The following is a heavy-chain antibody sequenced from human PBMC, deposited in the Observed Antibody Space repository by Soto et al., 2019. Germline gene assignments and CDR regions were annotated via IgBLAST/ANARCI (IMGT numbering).Heavy chain of an antibody. Sequence: QVQLQQWGAGLLKPSETLSLTCAVYGGSVSSGSYYWSWIRQPPGKGLEWIGEMSHSGGTHFNPSLKSRVTISVDTSKNQFSLNIYSVTAADTALYYCARVERGTVTTVVDAFDIWGPGTMVTVSS. J-gene: IGHJ3*02. D-gene: IGHD1-1*01. CDR3: ARVERGTVTTVVDAFDI. CDR1: GGSVSSGSYY. V-gene: IGHV4-34*01. CDR2: MSHSGGT.